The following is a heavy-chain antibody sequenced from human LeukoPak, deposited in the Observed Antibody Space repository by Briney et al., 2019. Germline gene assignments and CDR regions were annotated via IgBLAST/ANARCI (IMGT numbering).Heavy chain of an antibody. Sequence: SETLSLTYTVSGGSISSGSYYWSWIRQPPGKGLEWIGSIYYSGSTYYSPSLKSRVTISVDTSKNQFSLKLSSVTAADTAVYYCVGRGYDILTGYSSIDYWGQGTLVTVSS. J-gene: IGHJ4*02. V-gene: IGHV4-39*07. CDR3: VGRGYDILTGYSSIDY. CDR1: GGSISSGSYY. D-gene: IGHD3-9*01. CDR2: IYYSGST.